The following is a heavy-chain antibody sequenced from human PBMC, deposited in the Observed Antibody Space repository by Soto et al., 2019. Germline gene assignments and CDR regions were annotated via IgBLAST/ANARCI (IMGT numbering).Heavy chain of an antibody. CDR2: IYPGDSDT. CDR1: GYSFTSYW. CDR3: ARTGLAAAGQPTYYYYGMDV. D-gene: IGHD6-13*01. J-gene: IGHJ6*02. Sequence: PGEALKISCKGSGYSFTSYWSGWVRQMPGKGLEWMGIIYPGDSDTRYSPSFQGQVTISADKSISTAYLQWSSLKASDTAMYYCARTGLAAAGQPTYYYYGMDVWGQGTTVTVSS. V-gene: IGHV5-51*01.